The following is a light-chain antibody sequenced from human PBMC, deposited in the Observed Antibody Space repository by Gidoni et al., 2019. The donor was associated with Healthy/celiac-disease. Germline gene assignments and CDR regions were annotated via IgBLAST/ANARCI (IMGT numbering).Light chain of an antibody. V-gene: IGKV3-20*01. CDR3: QQYGSSSGA. J-gene: IGKJ1*01. Sequence: ESVLTQSPGTLSLSPGERATLSCRASQAVSNSYLAWYVQKPGPAPRLLIYGASNRATGTPDRFSGSGSGTDFTLTISRLEPEDFATYYCQQYGSSSGAFGQGTKVEIK. CDR2: GAS. CDR1: QAVSNSY.